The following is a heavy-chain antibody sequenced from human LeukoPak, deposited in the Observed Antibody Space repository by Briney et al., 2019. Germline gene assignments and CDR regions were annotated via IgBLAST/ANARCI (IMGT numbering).Heavy chain of an antibody. Sequence: PGGSLRLSCAASGFTFSSYSMNWVRQAPGKGLEWVSYISSSSSTIYYADSVKGRLTISRDNAKNSLYLQMNSLRAEDTAVYYCARSSSGGDAFDIWGQGTMVTVSS. V-gene: IGHV3-48*01. D-gene: IGHD6-19*01. CDR2: ISSSSSTI. CDR1: GFTFSSYS. J-gene: IGHJ3*02. CDR3: ARSSSGGDAFDI.